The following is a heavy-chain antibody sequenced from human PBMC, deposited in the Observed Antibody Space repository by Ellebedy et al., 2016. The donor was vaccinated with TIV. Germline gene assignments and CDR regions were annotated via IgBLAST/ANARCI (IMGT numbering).Heavy chain of an antibody. CDR1: GDSISSGSYY. V-gene: IGHV4-61*02. CDR2: IYISGSP. J-gene: IGHJ3*02. CDR3: ARGGEAFDI. Sequence: SETLSLTXTVSGDSISSGSYYWSWIRQPAGKGLEWIGRIYISGSPNYNPSLKSRVTMSVDTSKNQFSLKLNSVTAADTAVYYCARGGEAFDIWGQGTVVTVSS.